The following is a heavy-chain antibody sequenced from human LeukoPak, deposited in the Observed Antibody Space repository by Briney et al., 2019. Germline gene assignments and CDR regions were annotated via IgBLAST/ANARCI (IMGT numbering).Heavy chain of an antibody. D-gene: IGHD2-15*01. J-gene: IGHJ3*02. CDR2: INPNSGGT. CDR1: VYTFTDYY. CDR3: ARDGGFDI. Sequence: ASVKVSCKASVYTFTDYYMHWVRQAPGQGLEWMGWINPNSGGTNYAQKFQGRVTMTRDTSITTAYMEVNSLTSDDTATYYCARDGGFDIRGQGTMVTVSS. V-gene: IGHV1-2*02.